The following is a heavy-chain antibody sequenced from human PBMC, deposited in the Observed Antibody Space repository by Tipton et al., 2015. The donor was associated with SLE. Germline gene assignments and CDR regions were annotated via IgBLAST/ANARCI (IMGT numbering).Heavy chain of an antibody. CDR1: GFTISPYA. Sequence: GSLRLSCAASGFTISPYAMSWVRQAPGKGLECVSIIGGGGGTYYADSVKGRFTISRDNSKNTLYLQMNSLRAEDAAVYYCAKGPRIVDAFDIWGQGTMVTVSS. V-gene: IGHV3-23*01. J-gene: IGHJ3*02. CDR2: IIGGGGGT. CDR3: AKGPRIVDAFDI. D-gene: IGHD3-22*01.